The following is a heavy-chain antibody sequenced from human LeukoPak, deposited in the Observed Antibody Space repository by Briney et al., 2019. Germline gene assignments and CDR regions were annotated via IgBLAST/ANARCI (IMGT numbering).Heavy chain of an antibody. V-gene: IGHV4-59*08. Sequence: SETLSLTCTVSGGSISSYYWSWLRQPPGKGLEWIGYIYYSGSTNYNPSLKSRVTISVDTSKNQFSLKPSSVTAADTAVYYCARMVAATPWGAFDIWGQGTMVTVSS. D-gene: IGHD2-15*01. J-gene: IGHJ3*02. CDR2: IYYSGST. CDR3: ARMVAATPWGAFDI. CDR1: GGSISSYY.